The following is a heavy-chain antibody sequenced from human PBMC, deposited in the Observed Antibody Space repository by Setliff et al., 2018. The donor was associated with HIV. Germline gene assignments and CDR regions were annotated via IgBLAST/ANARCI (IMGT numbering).Heavy chain of an antibody. Sequence: GGSLRLSCAASGFTLSIYGMHWVRQAPGKGLEWVALIWDDGSEKYYADSVKGRFTISRDNAKNSLYLQMNSLRAEDTAVYYCTRDYAYDWNSVMDVWSKGTTVTVSS. D-gene: IGHD1-7*01. CDR2: IWDDGSEK. J-gene: IGHJ6*03. V-gene: IGHV3-33*01. CDR3: TRDYAYDWNSVMDV. CDR1: GFTLSIYG.